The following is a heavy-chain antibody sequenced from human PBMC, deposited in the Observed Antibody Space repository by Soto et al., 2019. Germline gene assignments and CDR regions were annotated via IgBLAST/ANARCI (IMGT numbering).Heavy chain of an antibody. CDR2: IYIGGRN. CDR1: GGSIRSFY. J-gene: IGHJ4*02. CDR3: ARGSSRWDY. Sequence: SETLSLTCTVSGGSIRSFYCSWIRQPAGKGLEWIGRIYIGGRNNYNPSLKSRVTMSVDTSKNQLSLRLSSVTAADTAMYYCARGSSRWDYWGQGTLVTVSS. D-gene: IGHD6-13*01. V-gene: IGHV4-4*07.